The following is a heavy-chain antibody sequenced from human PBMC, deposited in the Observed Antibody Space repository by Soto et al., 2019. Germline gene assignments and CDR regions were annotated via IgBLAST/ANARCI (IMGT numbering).Heavy chain of an antibody. Sequence: EVQLVESGGGLVKPGESLRLSCAASGFTFSSYRMNWVRQAPGKGLEWVSSISSSSSYIYYADSVKGRFTITRDNAKNSLYLQMNSLRVEDTAVYDCARDVQGDYGMGVWGQGTTVTVSS. CDR3: ARDVQGDYGMGV. CDR2: ISSSSSYI. CDR1: GFTFSSYR. J-gene: IGHJ6*02. D-gene: IGHD3-10*02. V-gene: IGHV3-21*01.